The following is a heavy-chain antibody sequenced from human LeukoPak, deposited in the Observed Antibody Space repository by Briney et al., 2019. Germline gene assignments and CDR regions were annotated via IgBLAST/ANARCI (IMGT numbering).Heavy chain of an antibody. V-gene: IGHV1-3*01. CDR1: GCTFTSYA. CDR2: INAGNGNT. J-gene: IGHJ6*02. D-gene: IGHD1-1*01. Sequence: ASVKVSCKASGCTFTSYAMHWVRQAPGQGLEWMGWINAGNGNTKYSQKFQGRVTITRDTSASTAYMELSSLRSEDTAVYYCASGTASSTPSGMDVWGQGTTVTVS. CDR3: ASGTASSTPSGMDV.